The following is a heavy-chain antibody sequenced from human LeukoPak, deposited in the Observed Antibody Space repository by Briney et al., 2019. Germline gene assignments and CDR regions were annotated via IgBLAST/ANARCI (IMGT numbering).Heavy chain of an antibody. D-gene: IGHD2-2*01. Sequence: WETLSLTCTVSGGSISSYYWSWIRQPAGKGLEWFGRIYTSGSTNYNPSLKSRVTMSVDTSKNQFSLKLSSVTAADTAVYYCARVGNIVVGDYYYMDVWGKGTTVTVSS. V-gene: IGHV4-4*07. J-gene: IGHJ6*03. CDR2: IYTSGST. CDR1: GGSISSYY. CDR3: ARVGNIVVGDYYYMDV.